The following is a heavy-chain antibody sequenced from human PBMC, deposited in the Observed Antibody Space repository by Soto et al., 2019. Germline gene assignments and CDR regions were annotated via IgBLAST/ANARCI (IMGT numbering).Heavy chain of an antibody. Sequence: ASVKVSCKASGGTFSSYTISWVRQAPGQGLEWMGWISAYNSNTNYAQKLQGRVTMTTDTSTSTAYMELRSLRSDDTAVYYCATPIPDSSGYYRYWGQGTLVTVSS. D-gene: IGHD3-22*01. J-gene: IGHJ4*02. V-gene: IGHV1-18*01. CDR1: GGTFSSYT. CDR3: ATPIPDSSGYYRY. CDR2: ISAYNSNT.